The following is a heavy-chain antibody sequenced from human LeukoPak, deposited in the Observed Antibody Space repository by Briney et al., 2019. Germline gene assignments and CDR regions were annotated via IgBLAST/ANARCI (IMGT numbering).Heavy chain of an antibody. Sequence: VASAKVSCKASGGTFSSYAISWVRQAPGQGLEWMGRIIPIFGTANYAQKFQGRVTITTDESTSTAYMELSSLRSEDTAVYYCARLAALGDWFDPRGQGTLVTVSS. J-gene: IGHJ5*02. CDR1: GGTFSSYA. CDR2: IIPIFGTA. CDR3: ARLAALGDWFDP. V-gene: IGHV1-69*05. D-gene: IGHD6-6*01.